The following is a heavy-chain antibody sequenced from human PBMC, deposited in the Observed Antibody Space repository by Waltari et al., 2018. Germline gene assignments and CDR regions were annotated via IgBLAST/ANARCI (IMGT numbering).Heavy chain of an antibody. CDR3: ARVDDYGDYCFDY. Sequence: QVQLVESGGGVVQPGRSLRLSCAASGFTFSSYAMHWVRQAPGKGLEWVAVISYDGSNKYYADSVKGRVTISRDNSKNTLYLQMNSLRAEDTAVYYCARVDDYGDYCFDYWGQGTLVTVSS. CDR1: GFTFSSYA. V-gene: IGHV3-30*01. D-gene: IGHD4-17*01. J-gene: IGHJ4*02. CDR2: ISYDGSNK.